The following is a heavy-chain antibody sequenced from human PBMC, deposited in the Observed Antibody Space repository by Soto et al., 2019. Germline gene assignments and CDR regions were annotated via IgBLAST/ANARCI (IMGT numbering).Heavy chain of an antibody. Sequence: QVLLVQSGAEVKTPGSSVKVSCKASGGTLSDYAISWVRQAPGQGLEWMGGIMPTVDSANYAQNFQGRLTISADESTSTANLELSSLRSDDTAVYYCAVAAVREIMAQESSGMAVWGQGTTVIVSS. CDR3: AVAAVREIMAQESSGMAV. J-gene: IGHJ6*02. D-gene: IGHD3-10*01. CDR1: GGTLSDYA. V-gene: IGHV1-69*01. CDR2: IMPTVDSA.